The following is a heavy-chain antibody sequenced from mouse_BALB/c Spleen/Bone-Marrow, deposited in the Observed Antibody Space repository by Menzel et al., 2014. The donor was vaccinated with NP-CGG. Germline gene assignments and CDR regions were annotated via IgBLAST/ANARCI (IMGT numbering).Heavy chain of an antibody. V-gene: IGHV5-17*02. J-gene: IGHJ2*01. CDR3: ARRYYGSSFSYFDY. CDR1: GFTFSSSG. Sequence: EVQVVESGGGLVQPGGSRKLSCAASGFTFSSSGMHWVRQAPEKGLEWVAYINSGSSTIYYADTVKGRFTISRDNPKNTLFLQMTSLRSEDTAMYYCARRYYGSSFSYFDYWGQGTTLTVSS. D-gene: IGHD1-1*01. CDR2: INSGSSTI.